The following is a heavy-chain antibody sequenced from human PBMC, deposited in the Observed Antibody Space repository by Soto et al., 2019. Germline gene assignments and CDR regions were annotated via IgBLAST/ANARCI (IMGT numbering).Heavy chain of an antibody. V-gene: IGHV1-69*06. Sequence: QGQLVQSGAEVKKPGSSVKVSCRASGATFTNSVITWVRKGPGQGLEFMGGIIPLLGTVDYAENFQGRVTLXXXXXXXTVYLEMRSLRYDDTAVXYCARSGLRRPHNPYRFFGLDVWGHGTTVSV. J-gene: IGHJ6*02. D-gene: IGHD3-16*01. CDR2: IIPLLGTV. CDR3: ARSGLRRPHNPYRFFGLDV. CDR1: GATFTNSV.